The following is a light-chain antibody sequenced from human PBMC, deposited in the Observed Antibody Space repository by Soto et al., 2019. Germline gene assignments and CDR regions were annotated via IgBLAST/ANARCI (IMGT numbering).Light chain of an antibody. CDR3: ASWDVSLVV. CDR1: SSNIGTNT. V-gene: IGLV1-44*01. CDR2: SDN. Sequence: QLVLTQPPSASGTPGQRVTISCSGSSSNIGTNTVIWYQQLPGAAPKLLIYSDNQRPSGVPDRFSGSKSGTSASLAISGLQSEDEAEYYCASWDVSLVVFGGGTQLTVL. J-gene: IGLJ2*01.